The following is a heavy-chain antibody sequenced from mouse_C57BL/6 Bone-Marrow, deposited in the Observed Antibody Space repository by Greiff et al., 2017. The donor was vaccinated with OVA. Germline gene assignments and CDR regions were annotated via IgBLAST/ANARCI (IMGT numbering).Heavy chain of an antibody. Sequence: EVHLVESGGGLVKPGGSLKLSCAASGFTFSDYGMHWVRQAPEKGLEWVAYISSGSSTIYYADTVKGRFTISRDNAKTTLFLQMTSLRSEDTAMYYCARRHYYGSSYYAMDYWGQGTSVTVSS. CDR1: GFTFSDYG. CDR3: ARRHYYGSSYYAMDY. V-gene: IGHV5-17*01. J-gene: IGHJ4*01. CDR2: ISSGSSTI. D-gene: IGHD1-1*01.